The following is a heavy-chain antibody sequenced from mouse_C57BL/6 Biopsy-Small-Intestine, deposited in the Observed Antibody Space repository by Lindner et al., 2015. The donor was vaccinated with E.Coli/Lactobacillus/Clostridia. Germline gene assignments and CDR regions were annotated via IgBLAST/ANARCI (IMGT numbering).Heavy chain of an antibody. V-gene: IGHV1-22*01. J-gene: IGHJ2*01. Sequence: VQLQESGPELVKPGASVKMSCKASGYTFTDYNMHWVKQSHGKSLEWVGYINPNSGGTIYNQKFKGKATLTVNKSSSTAYMELRSLTSDDSAVYYCARPNWDFDYWGQGTTLTVSS. D-gene: IGHD4-1*01. CDR2: INPNSGGT. CDR3: ARPNWDFDY. CDR1: GYTFTDYN.